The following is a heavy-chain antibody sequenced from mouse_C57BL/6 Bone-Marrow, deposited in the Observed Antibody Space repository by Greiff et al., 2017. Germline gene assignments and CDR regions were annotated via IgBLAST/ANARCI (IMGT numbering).Heavy chain of an antibody. CDR1: GFNIKDDY. Sequence: VQLKQSGAELVRPGASVKLSCTASGFNIKDDYMHWVKQRPEQGLEWIGWIDPENGDTEYASKFQGKATITADTSSNTAYLQLSSLTSEDTAVYYCTTPPPYYSFDYWGQGTTLTVSS. V-gene: IGHV14-4*01. D-gene: IGHD2-12*01. J-gene: IGHJ2*01. CDR2: IDPENGDT. CDR3: TTPPPYYSFDY.